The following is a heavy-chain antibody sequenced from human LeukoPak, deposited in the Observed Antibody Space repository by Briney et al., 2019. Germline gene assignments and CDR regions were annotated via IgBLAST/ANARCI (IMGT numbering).Heavy chain of an antibody. CDR1: GFTFNSYS. J-gene: IGHJ4*02. Sequence: HPGGSLRLSCAASGFTFNSYSMNWVRQAPGKGLEWVSAISGSGGSTYYADSVKGRFTISRDNSKNTLYLQMNSLRAEDTAVYYCAKEDLRELHYFDYWGQGTLVTVSS. CDR2: ISGSGGST. D-gene: IGHD1-26*01. CDR3: AKEDLRELHYFDY. V-gene: IGHV3-23*01.